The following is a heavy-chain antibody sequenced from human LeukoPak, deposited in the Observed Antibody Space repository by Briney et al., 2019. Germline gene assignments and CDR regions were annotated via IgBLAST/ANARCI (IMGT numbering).Heavy chain of an antibody. Sequence: GGSLRLSCAASGFTFSDYYMNWVRQAPGKGLEWVSSISSSSSYIYYADSVKGRFTISRDNAKNSLYLQMNSLRAEDTAVYYCARAGGYSYGFSELDYWGQGTLVTVSS. V-gene: IGHV3-21*01. CDR3: ARAGGYSYGFSELDY. D-gene: IGHD5-18*01. J-gene: IGHJ4*02. CDR1: GFTFSDYY. CDR2: ISSSSSYI.